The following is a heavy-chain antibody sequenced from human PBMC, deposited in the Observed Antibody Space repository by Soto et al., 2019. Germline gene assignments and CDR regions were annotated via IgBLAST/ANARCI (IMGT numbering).Heavy chain of an antibody. CDR3: ARENYYDSSGYYHDSHYYYGMDV. Sequence: GGSLRLSCAASGFTVSSNYMSWVRQAPGKGLEWVSVIYSGGSTYYADSVKGRFTISRDNSKNTLYLQMNSLRAEDTAVYYCARENYYDSSGYYHDSHYYYGMDVWGQGTTVTVSS. J-gene: IGHJ6*02. CDR2: IYSGGST. V-gene: IGHV3-66*01. CDR1: GFTVSSNY. D-gene: IGHD3-22*01.